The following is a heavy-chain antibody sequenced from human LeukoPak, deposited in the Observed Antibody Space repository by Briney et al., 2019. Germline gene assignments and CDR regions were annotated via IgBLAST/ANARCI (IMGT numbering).Heavy chain of an antibody. CDR1: GFTFSSYG. J-gene: IGHJ4*02. CDR2: ISYDGSNK. Sequence: PGGSLRLSCAASGFTFSSYGMHWVRHAPDKGLEWVAVISYDGSNKYYADSVEGRFTISRDNSKNTLYLQMNSLRADDTAVYYCAKVRMVSDEYYFDYWGQGTLVTVSS. CDR3: AKVRMVSDEYYFDY. D-gene: IGHD3-10*01. V-gene: IGHV3-30*18.